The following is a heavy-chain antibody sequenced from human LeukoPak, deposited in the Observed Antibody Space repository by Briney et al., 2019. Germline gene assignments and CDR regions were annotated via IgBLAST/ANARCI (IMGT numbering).Heavy chain of an antibody. Sequence: PSETLSLTCTVSGGSISSSSYYWGWIRQPPGKGLEWIGSIYYSGSTYYNPSLKSRVTISVDTSKNQFSLKLSSVTAADTAVYYCARQLRYFDWSHFDYWGQGTLVTVSS. CDR1: GGSISSSSYY. V-gene: IGHV4-39*01. CDR3: ARQLRYFDWSHFDY. CDR2: IYYSGST. D-gene: IGHD3-9*01. J-gene: IGHJ4*02.